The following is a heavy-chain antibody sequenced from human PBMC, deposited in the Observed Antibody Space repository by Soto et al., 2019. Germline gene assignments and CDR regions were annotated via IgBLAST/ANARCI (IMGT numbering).Heavy chain of an antibody. Sequence: PGGSLRLSCAGSGFTFKDYAMHWVRQAPGKGLEWVAGISWNSVSIGYADSVKGRFTISRDDAKNSLYLQMNSLRTEDTALYYCAKGDFDLLNGLDYWGRGTLVTVSS. CDR1: GFTFKDYA. CDR2: ISWNSVSI. V-gene: IGHV3-9*01. CDR3: AKGDFDLLNGLDY. D-gene: IGHD3-9*01. J-gene: IGHJ4*02.